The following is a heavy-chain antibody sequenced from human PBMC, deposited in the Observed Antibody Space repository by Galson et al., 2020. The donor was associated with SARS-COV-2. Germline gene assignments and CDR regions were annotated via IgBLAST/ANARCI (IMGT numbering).Heavy chain of an antibody. J-gene: IGHJ3*02. D-gene: IGHD1-26*01. CDR2: TYYRSKWST. Sequence: SQTLSLTCAISGDSVSSNSGAWNWIRQSPSRGLEWLGRTYYRSKWSTDYAVSVKSRITINPDTSKNQFPLQLNSVTPEDTAMYYCAGRVAGANSRDIWGQGTMVIVSA. CDR1: GDSVSSNSGA. CDR3: AGRVAGANSRDI. V-gene: IGHV6-1*01.